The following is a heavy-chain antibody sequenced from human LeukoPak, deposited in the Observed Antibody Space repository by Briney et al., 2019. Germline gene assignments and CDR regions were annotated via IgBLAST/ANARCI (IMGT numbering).Heavy chain of an antibody. CDR3: AAEGRYYYDSSGYYSRFDY. V-gene: IGHV4-59*01. CDR1: GGSISSYY. CDR2: IYYSGST. Sequence: SGPTLVKPSETLSLTCTVSGGSISSYYWSWIRQPPGKGLEWIGYIYYSGSTNYNPSLKSRVTISVDTSKNQFSLKLSSVTAADTAVYYCAAEGRYYYDSSGYYSRFDYWGQGTLVTVSS. D-gene: IGHD3-22*01. J-gene: IGHJ4*02.